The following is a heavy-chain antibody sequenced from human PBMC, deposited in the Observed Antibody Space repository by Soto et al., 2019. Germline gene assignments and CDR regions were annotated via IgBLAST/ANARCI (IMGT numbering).Heavy chain of an antibody. V-gene: IGHV3-33*01. CDR2: IWYDGSNK. J-gene: IGHJ4*02. CDR3: ARGVSYYYDSSGYFDY. CDR1: GFTFSSYG. Sequence: GESLRLSCAASGFTFSSYGMHWVRQAPGKGLEWVAVIWYDGSNKYYADSVKGRFTISRDNSKNTLYLQMNSLRAEDTAVYYCARGVSYYYDSSGYFDYWGQGTLVTVSS. D-gene: IGHD3-22*01.